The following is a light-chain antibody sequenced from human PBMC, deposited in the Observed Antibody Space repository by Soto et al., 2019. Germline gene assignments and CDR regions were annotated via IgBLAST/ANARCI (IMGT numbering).Light chain of an antibody. V-gene: IGLV2-14*02. CDR3: CSYTSSSTPVV. CDR2: EGS. J-gene: IGLJ2*01. Sequence: QSALTQPASVSGSLGQSITISCIGTSSNIGSYNLVSWYQHQPGKAPKIMIFEGSKRPSGVSNRFSGSRSGNTASLTISGLQAEDEADYYCCSYTSSSTPVVFGGGTKLTVL. CDR1: SSNIGSYNL.